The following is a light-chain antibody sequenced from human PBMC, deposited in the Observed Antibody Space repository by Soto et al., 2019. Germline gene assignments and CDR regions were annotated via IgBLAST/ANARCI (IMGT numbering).Light chain of an antibody. CDR1: QSVLYSSNNKNY. Sequence: DVVMTQSPDSLAVSLGERATINCKSSQSVLYSSNNKNYLAWYQQKPGQPPQLLIYWASTRESGVPDRFSGSGSGTDFTLTIVSLQAEDVAVYYCQQYYSIPLTFGGGTKVEIK. CDR2: WAS. V-gene: IGKV4-1*01. CDR3: QQYYSIPLT. J-gene: IGKJ4*01.